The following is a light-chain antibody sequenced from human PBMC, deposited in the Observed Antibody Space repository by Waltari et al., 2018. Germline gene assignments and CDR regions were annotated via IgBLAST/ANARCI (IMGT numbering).Light chain of an antibody. CDR2: WAS. V-gene: IGKV4-1*01. J-gene: IGKJ1*01. Sequence: DIVMTQSPDSLAVSLGERATLNCKSSQSILSSSNNKNCLAWYQQKPGQPPKLLIYWASTRESGVPDRFRGSGSGTDFTLTISSLQAEDFAVYYCHQRANWPWTFGHGTKVEIK. CDR3: HQRANWPWT. CDR1: QSILSSSNNKNC.